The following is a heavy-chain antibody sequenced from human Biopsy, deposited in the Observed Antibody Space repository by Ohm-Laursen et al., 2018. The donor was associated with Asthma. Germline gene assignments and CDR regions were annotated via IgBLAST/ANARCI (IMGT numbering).Heavy chain of an antibody. CDR3: ARAVDYSHYYGIDV. V-gene: IGHV1-18*01. CDR2: IGVYNGNI. J-gene: IGHJ6*02. Sequence: GASVKVSCKTSGYTFNSAGITWVRQAPGQGLEWMGWIGVYNGNIKVAQKLQDRVTMITDTSTSTAYMELRSLRSDDTAVYFCARAVDYSHYYGIDVWGQGTTVTVS. CDR1: GYTFNSAG. D-gene: IGHD3-10*01.